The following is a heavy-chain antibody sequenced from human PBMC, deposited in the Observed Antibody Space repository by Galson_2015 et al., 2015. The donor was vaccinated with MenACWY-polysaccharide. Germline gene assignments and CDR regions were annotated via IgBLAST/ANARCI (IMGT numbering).Heavy chain of an antibody. Sequence: SLRLSCAASGSTFSGYAMHWVRQAPGKGLEWVSVISYEGSNKYYVDSVKGRFTISRDNPKNTLYLQMNSLRSEDSATYHCARGPPRGERDNSKRNWYFDLWGRGALVIVSS. J-gene: IGHJ2*01. CDR2: ISYEGSNK. V-gene: IGHV3-30-3*01. CDR3: ARGPPRGERDNSKRNWYFDL. D-gene: IGHD4-11*01. CDR1: GSTFSGYA.